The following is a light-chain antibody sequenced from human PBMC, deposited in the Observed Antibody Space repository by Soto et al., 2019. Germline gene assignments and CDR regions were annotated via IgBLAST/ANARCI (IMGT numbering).Light chain of an antibody. J-gene: IGLJ1*01. CDR1: SSDVGGYNY. V-gene: IGLV2-14*01. CDR2: EVS. Sequence: QSALTQPASVSGSPGQSITISCTGTSSDVGGYNYVSWYQQHPGKAPKLMVYEVSNRPSGVSNRFSGSKSGNTVSLTISGLQAEDEADYYCSSFTRSNTFVFGAGTKVTVL. CDR3: SSFTRSNTFV.